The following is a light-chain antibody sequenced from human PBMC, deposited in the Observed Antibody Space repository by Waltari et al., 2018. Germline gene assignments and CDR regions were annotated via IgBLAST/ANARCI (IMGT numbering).Light chain of an antibody. CDR3: SSYTSSSTPI. V-gene: IGLV2-14*01. CDR2: DSS. J-gene: IGLJ1*01. CDR1: SSAVGGYNY. Sequence: QSALTQPASVSGSPGQWITISCPGTSSAVGGYNYFSWSQQHPGKAPKLMIYDSSNRPSGVSNRFSGSKSGNTASLTISGLQAEDEADYYCSSYTSSSTPIFGTGTKVTVL.